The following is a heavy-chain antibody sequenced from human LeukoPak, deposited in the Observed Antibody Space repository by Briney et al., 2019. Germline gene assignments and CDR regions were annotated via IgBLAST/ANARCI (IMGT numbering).Heavy chain of an antibody. J-gene: IGHJ5*02. V-gene: IGHV3-23*01. CDR3: AKARKQWLVLGWFDP. D-gene: IGHD6-19*01. Sequence: GGSLRLSCAASGFTFSSYAMSWVRQALGKGLEWVSAISGSGGSTYYADSVKGRFTISRDNSKNTLYLQMNSLRAEDTAVYYCAKARKQWLVLGWFDPWGQGTLVTVSS. CDR2: ISGSGGST. CDR1: GFTFSSYA.